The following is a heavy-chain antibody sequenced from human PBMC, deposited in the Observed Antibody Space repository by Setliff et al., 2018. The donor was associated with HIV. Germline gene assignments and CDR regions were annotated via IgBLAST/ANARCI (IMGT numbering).Heavy chain of an antibody. Sequence: GGSLRLSCAASGFTFDNYAMFWVRQAPGKGLEYVSGISPNSDYIGYADSVRGRFTISRDNSKNTLYLQMNSLRAEDTAVYYCARGQVGYSYFDFWGQGALVTVSS. CDR2: ISPNSDYI. V-gene: IGHV3-9*01. CDR3: ARGQVGYSYFDF. J-gene: IGHJ4*02. CDR1: GFTFDNYA. D-gene: IGHD1-26*01.